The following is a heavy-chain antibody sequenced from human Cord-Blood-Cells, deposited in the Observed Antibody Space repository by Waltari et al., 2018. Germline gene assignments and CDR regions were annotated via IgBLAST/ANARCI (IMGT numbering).Heavy chain of an antibody. CDR1: GGSISSSSYY. CDR3: ARGSDKGSAAYYYYYYYMDV. J-gene: IGHJ6*03. CDR2: IYYSGST. V-gene: IGHV4-39*01. Sequence: QLQLQESGPGLVKPSETLSLTCTVSGGSISSSSYYWGWIRQPPGKGLEWIGSIYYSGSTYYNPPLKSRVTISVDTSKNQFSLKLSSVTAADTAVYYCARGSDKGSAAYYYYYYYMDVWGKGTTVTVSS. D-gene: IGHD3-10*01.